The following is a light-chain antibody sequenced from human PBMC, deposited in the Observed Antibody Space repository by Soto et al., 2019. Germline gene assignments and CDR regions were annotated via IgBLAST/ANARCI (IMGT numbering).Light chain of an antibody. J-gene: IGKJ4*01. CDR3: QHHGRSKLT. Sequence: EIVWTQSPGTLSLSPGERATLSWRASQSVTSNYLAWYQQKPGQAPSLLIYGASSRATGIADRFSGSGCGTDFTLSISTLAPEDFAVNYCQHHGRSKLTFGGGTKVELK. CDR1: QSVTSNY. CDR2: GAS. V-gene: IGKV3-20*01.